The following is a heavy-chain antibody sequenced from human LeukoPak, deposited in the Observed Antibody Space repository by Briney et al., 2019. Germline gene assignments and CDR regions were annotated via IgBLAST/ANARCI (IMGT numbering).Heavy chain of an antibody. CDR3: ARGTMVRGVMGYYFDY. J-gene: IGHJ4*02. CDR2: ISSNGGST. CDR1: GFTFSSYA. Sequence: GGSLRPSCAASGFTFSSYAMHWVRQAPGKGLEYVSAISSNGGSTYYANSVKGRFTISRDNSKNTLYLQMGSLRAEDMAVYYCARGTMVRGVMGYYFDYWGQGTLVTVSS. V-gene: IGHV3-64*01. D-gene: IGHD3-10*01.